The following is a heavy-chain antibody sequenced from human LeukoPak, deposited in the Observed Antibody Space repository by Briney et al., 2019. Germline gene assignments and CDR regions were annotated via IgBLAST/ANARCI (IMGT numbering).Heavy chain of an antibody. J-gene: IGHJ3*02. CDR1: GGTFSSYA. D-gene: IGHD3-9*01. CDR3: ARASPYYDILTGYSRGDAFDI. Sequence: SVKVSCKASGGTFSSYAISWVRQAPGQGLEWMGRIIPILGIANYAQKFQGRVTITADKSTSIAYMELSSLRSEDTAVYYCARASPYYDILTGYSRGDAFDIWGQGTMVTVSS. CDR2: IIPILGIA. V-gene: IGHV1-69*04.